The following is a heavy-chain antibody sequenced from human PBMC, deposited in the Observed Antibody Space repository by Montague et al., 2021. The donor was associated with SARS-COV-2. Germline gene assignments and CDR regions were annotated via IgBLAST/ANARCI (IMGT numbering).Heavy chain of an antibody. CDR2: IYYTGRT. V-gene: IGHV4-39*07. CDR3: ARRRNVAYNPDYTDF. Sequence: SETLSLTCTVSGGSVRSHMYYWDWIRQPPGKGLEWIGTIYYTGRTTYNPSLKSRVTLSIDTSNNYFSLTLTSMSAADTALYYCARRRNVAYNPDYTDFWGQGMLVAVSS. J-gene: IGHJ4*02. D-gene: IGHD5-24*01. CDR1: GGSVRSHMYY.